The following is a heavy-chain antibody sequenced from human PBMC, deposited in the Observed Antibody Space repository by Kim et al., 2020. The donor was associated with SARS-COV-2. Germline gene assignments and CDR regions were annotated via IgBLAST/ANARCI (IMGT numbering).Heavy chain of an antibody. J-gene: IGHJ3*02. D-gene: IGHD3-16*01. CDR3: VRDRMGGAFDI. Sequence: GGSLRLSCATSGFTFSAYDMNWVRRAPGKGLEWLSFITKRSTTIYYADSVKGRFTISRDNAKNSLYLQMNSLRDEDTALYYCVRDRMGGAFDIWGQGTMVTASS. V-gene: IGHV3-48*02. CDR2: ITKRSTTI. CDR1: GFTFSAYD.